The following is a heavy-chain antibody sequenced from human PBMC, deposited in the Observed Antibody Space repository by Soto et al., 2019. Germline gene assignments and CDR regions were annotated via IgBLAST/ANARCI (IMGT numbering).Heavy chain of an antibody. CDR3: ARLLAEYSARVGP. CDR1: GYSFASYW. D-gene: IGHD5-12*01. CDR2: IHPGDSDT. Sequence: GESLKISCKGSGYSFASYWIGWVRQMPGKGLEWMGIIHPGDSDTRYSPSFRGQVTISADKSISAAYLQWSSLEASDTAIYYCARLLAEYSARVGPWGQGTLVTVSS. J-gene: IGHJ5*02. V-gene: IGHV5-51*01.